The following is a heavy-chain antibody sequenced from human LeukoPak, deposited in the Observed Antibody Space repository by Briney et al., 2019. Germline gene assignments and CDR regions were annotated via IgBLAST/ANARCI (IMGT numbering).Heavy chain of an antibody. CDR3: ARDLTGAVFDF. D-gene: IGHD1-26*01. V-gene: IGHV3-74*01. CDR1: GFTFSSYW. J-gene: IGHJ4*02. CDR2: ITSDGSST. Sequence: PGGSLRLSCAASGFTFSSYWMHWVRQAPGKGLVCVSRITSDGSSTSYADSVRGRFTISRDNAKNTVYLQMSSLRPEDTAVYYCARDLTGAVFDFWGQGTLVTVSS.